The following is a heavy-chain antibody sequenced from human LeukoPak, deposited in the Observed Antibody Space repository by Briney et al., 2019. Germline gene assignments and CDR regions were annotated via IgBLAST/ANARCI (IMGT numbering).Heavy chain of an antibody. CDR1: GFTFSSYA. J-gene: IGHJ4*02. Sequence: GRSLRLSCAASGFTFSSYAMHWVCQAPGKGLEWVAVISYDGSNKYYADSVKGRFTISRDNSKNTLYLQMNSLRAEDTAVYYCARAQARQFDYWGQGTLVTVSS. D-gene: IGHD6-6*01. CDR2: ISYDGSNK. CDR3: ARAQARQFDY. V-gene: IGHV3-30-3*01.